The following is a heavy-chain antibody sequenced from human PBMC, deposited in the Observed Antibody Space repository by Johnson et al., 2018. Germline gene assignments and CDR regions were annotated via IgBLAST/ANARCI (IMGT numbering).Heavy chain of an antibody. Sequence: VQLVESGGGLVHLGGSLRVSCAASGFTFGTSWMTWVRQAPGKGLEYVANIRPQGNEKYYADSVYGRFTISRDNARNSLYLQMNSLRADDAAIYFCARDHEWSAFDIWGQGTVVTVSS. D-gene: IGHD2-8*01. CDR1: GFTFGTSW. CDR2: IRPQGNEK. V-gene: IGHV3-7*01. J-gene: IGHJ3*02. CDR3: ARDHEWSAFDI.